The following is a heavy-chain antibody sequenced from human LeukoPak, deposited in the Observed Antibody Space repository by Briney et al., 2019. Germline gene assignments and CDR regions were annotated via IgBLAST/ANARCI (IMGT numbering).Heavy chain of an antibody. CDR3: ARGGYCSSTSCSDV. CDR2: IYSGGST. J-gene: IGHJ4*02. V-gene: IGHV3-53*01. CDR1: GFTVSSNY. D-gene: IGHD2-2*01. Sequence: PGGSLRLSCAASGFTVSSNYMSWVSQAPGKGLEWVSVIYSGGSTYYADSVKGRFTISRDNSKNTLYLQMNSLRAEDTAVYYCARGGYCSSTSCSDVWGQGTLVTVSS.